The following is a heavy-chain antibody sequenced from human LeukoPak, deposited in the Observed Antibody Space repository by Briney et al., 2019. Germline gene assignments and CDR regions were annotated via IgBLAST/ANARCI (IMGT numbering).Heavy chain of an antibody. J-gene: IGHJ3*02. CDR2: IYDSGSN. V-gene: IGHV4-61*01. D-gene: IGHD3-22*01. CDR3: ARGVNNYSDSRADYCVADGFDI. Sequence: AETLCLTCTVSGGSVSSGNDYWTRIRQPPGKGLEWIACIYDSGSNDLNPALKSRVAISVDTFNDQFSLKLRSVTAAHTAVYYCARGVNNYSDSRADYCVADGFDIWGQGTAVTVTS. CDR1: GGSVSSGNDY.